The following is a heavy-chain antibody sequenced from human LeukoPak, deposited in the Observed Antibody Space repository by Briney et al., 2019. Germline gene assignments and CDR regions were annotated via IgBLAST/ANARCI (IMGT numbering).Heavy chain of an antibody. D-gene: IGHD3-16*01. CDR1: GFTFSSHA. Sequence: GGSLRLSCTASGFTFSSHAMTWVRQAPGKGLEWGSSITGSGGSTFYAASVKSRFTISRDNSKNTLYLQMNNLRAEDTAVYYCAKLGISDGIDYWGQGTLVTVSS. J-gene: IGHJ4*02. CDR3: AKLGISDGIDY. CDR2: ITGSGGST. V-gene: IGHV3-23*01.